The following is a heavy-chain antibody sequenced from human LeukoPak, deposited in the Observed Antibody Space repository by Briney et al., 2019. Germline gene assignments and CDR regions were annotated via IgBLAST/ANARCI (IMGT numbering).Heavy chain of an antibody. V-gene: IGHV1-24*01. CDR1: GYTLTELS. CDR3: AKVTGGDMITYGGLDY. D-gene: IGHD3-16*01. Sequence: ASVTVSFTVSGYTLTELSMHWVRQAPGKGLEWMGGFDPEDGETIYAQKFQGRVAMTEDTSSDTAYMELSSLRSEDTAIYYCAKVTGGDMITYGGLDYWGQGTLVTVSS. CDR2: FDPEDGET. J-gene: IGHJ4*02.